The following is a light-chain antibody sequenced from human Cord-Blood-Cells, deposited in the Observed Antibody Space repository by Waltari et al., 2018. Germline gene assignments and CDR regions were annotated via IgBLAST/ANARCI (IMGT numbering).Light chain of an antibody. V-gene: IGLV2-23*03. CDR2: EGS. J-gene: IGLJ2*01. Sequence: QSALTQPASVSGSPGQSITISCTGTSRDVGSYNLVSWYQQHPGKAPKLMIYEGSKRPSGVSNRFSGSKSGNTASLTISGLQAEDEADYYCCSYAGSSTFLVVFGGGTKLTVL. CDR3: CSYAGSSTFLVV. CDR1: SRDVGSYNL.